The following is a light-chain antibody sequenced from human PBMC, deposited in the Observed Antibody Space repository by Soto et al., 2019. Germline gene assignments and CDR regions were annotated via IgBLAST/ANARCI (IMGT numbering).Light chain of an antibody. V-gene: IGKV3-15*01. Sequence: EIVMTQSPATLSVSPGERATLSCRASQSVSSNLAWYQQKPGQAPRLLIYGASTRATGIPARFSGSGSGTEFTLTISSLQSEDFAVYYCQQYNNWLRVWTFGQGTKVEIK. CDR2: GAS. J-gene: IGKJ1*01. CDR1: QSVSSN. CDR3: QQYNNWLRVWT.